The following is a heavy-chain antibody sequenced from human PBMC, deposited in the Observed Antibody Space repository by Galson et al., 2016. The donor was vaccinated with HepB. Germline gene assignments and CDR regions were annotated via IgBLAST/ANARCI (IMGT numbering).Heavy chain of an antibody. Sequence: SLRLSCAASGFMFRTYGMDWVRQAPGKGLGWVALISYDGTNKYYVDSVKGRFTISRDNSKNTLYLQMHSLRAEDTAVYYRVRDQSRNIPYGMDVWGKGTTVTVSS. CDR2: ISYDGTNK. V-gene: IGHV3-30*03. D-gene: IGHD1-14*01. J-gene: IGHJ6*04. CDR1: GFMFRTYG. CDR3: VRDQSRNIPYGMDV.